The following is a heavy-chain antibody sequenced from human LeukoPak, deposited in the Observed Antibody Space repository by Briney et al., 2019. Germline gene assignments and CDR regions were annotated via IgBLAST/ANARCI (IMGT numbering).Heavy chain of an antibody. D-gene: IGHD3-22*01. Sequence: GGSLRLSCAASGFTFSSYSMNWVRQAPGKGLEWVSYISSSSSTIYYADSVKGRFTISRDNAKNSLYLQMNSLRAEDTAVYYCARDRSYYYDSSDPPYWGQGTLVTVSS. CDR1: GFTFSSYS. J-gene: IGHJ4*02. CDR3: ARDRSYYYDSSDPPY. V-gene: IGHV3-48*01. CDR2: ISSSSSTI.